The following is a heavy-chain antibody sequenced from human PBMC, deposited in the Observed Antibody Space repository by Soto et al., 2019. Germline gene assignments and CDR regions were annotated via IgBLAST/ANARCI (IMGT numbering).Heavy chain of an antibody. J-gene: IGHJ4*02. CDR2: ISGSGGST. V-gene: IGHV3-23*01. CDR3: ARLGSGSYYDY. Sequence: EVQLLESGGGLVQPGGSLRLSCAASGFTFSSYAMRWVRQAPGKGLEWVSAISGSGGSTYYADSVKGRFTISRDNSKNTLYLQRNSLRAEDTAVYYCARLGSGSYYDYWGQGTLVPVSS. D-gene: IGHD1-26*01. CDR1: GFTFSSYA.